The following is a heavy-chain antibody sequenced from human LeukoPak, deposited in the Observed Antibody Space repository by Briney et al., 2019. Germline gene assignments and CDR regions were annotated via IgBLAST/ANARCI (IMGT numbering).Heavy chain of an antibody. CDR3: ASWRGYYYYYMDV. Sequence: PSETLSLTCAVYGGSFSGYYWSWIRQPPGKGLEWIGEIKHSGSTNYNPSLKSRVTISVDTSKNQFSLKLSSVTAADTAVYYCASWRGYYYYYMDVWGKGTTVTVSS. J-gene: IGHJ6*03. V-gene: IGHV4-34*01. CDR1: GGSFSGYY. CDR2: IKHSGST. D-gene: IGHD3-3*01.